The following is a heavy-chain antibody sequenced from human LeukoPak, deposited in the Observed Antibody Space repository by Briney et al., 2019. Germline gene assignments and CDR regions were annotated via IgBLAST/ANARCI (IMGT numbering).Heavy chain of an antibody. CDR1: GFTFSSYW. Sequence: GGSLRLSCAASGFTFSSYWMSWVRQAPGKGLEWVANIKQDGSEKYYADSVKGRFTISRDNAKNSLYLQMNSLRAEDTAVYYCARSWYCSSTSCYTTGDAFDIWGQGTMVTVSS. D-gene: IGHD2-2*02. CDR2: IKQDGSEK. J-gene: IGHJ3*02. V-gene: IGHV3-7*01. CDR3: ARSWYCSSTSCYTTGDAFDI.